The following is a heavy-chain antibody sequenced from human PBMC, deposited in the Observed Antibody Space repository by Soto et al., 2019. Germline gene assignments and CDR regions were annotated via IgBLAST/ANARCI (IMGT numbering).Heavy chain of an antibody. CDR2: ISSSSSYI. Sequence: EVQLVESGGGLVKPGGSLRLSCAASGFTFSSYSMNWVRQAPGKGLEWVSSISSSSSYIYYADSVKGRFTISGDNAKNSLYLQMNSLRAEDPAVYYCARVAYYFDGSGYHGYWGQGTLVTVSS. D-gene: IGHD3-22*01. CDR1: GFTFSSYS. J-gene: IGHJ4*02. V-gene: IGHV3-21*01. CDR3: ARVAYYFDGSGYHGY.